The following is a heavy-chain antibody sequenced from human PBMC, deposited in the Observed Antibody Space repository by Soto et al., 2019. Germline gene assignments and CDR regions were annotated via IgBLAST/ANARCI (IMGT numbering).Heavy chain of an antibody. D-gene: IGHD3-3*01. CDR2: IKSKTDGGTA. J-gene: IGHJ5*02. V-gene: IGHV3-15*07. CDR1: GFTFSKTW. CDR3: TTFYDFWSGSP. Sequence: PGGSLRLSCAASGFTFSKTWMNWVRQAPGKGLEWVGRIKSKTDGGTADYGTPVKGRFTISRDDSKNTLYLQMNSLKNEDTAVYYCTTFYDFWSGSPWGQGTLVTVSS.